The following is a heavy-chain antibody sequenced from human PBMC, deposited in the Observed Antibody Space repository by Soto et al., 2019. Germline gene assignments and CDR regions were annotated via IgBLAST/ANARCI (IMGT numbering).Heavy chain of an antibody. J-gene: IGHJ5*02. CDR3: ARTRRACSGGSCYSSWFDP. D-gene: IGHD2-15*01. CDR1: GGSVSSGSYY. V-gene: IGHV4-61*01. Sequence: SETLSLTCTVSGGSVSSGSYYWSWIRQPPGKGLEWIGYIYYSGSTNYNPSLKSRVTISVDTSKNQFSLKLSSVTAADTAVYYCARTRRACSGGSCYSSWFDPWGQGTLVTVS. CDR2: IYYSGST.